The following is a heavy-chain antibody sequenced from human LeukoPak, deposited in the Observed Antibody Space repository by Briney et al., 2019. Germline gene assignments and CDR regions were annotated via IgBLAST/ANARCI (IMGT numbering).Heavy chain of an antibody. Sequence: GGSLRLSCAASGFTFSGYWMHWVRQAPGKGLVWVSIIKSDGTFTTYADSVKGRFTISRDNAKNTLCLQMNSLRAEDTAVYYCARVWGDSSTWFFDYWGQGTLVTVSS. J-gene: IGHJ4*02. CDR1: GFTFSGYW. CDR3: ARVWGDSSTWFFDY. D-gene: IGHD6-13*01. CDR2: IKSDGTFT. V-gene: IGHV3-74*01.